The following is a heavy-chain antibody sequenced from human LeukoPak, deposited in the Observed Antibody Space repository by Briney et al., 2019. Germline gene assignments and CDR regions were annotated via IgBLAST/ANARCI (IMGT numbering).Heavy chain of an antibody. CDR1: GYTFTSYA. Sequence: GASVKVSCKASGYTFTSYAMNWVRQAPGQGLEWMGWINTNTGNPTYAQGFTGRFVFSLDTSVSTAYLHISSLKAEDTAVYYCARGSDYSLFLNQKTYYFDYWGQGTLVTVSS. D-gene: IGHD3-10*01. CDR3: ARGSDYSLFLNQKTYYFDY. V-gene: IGHV7-4-1*02. J-gene: IGHJ4*02. CDR2: INTNTGNP.